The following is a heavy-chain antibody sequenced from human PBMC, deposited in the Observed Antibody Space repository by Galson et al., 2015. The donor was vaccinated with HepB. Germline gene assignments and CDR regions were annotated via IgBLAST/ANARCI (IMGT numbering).Heavy chain of an antibody. CDR2: MNPDGGRE. Sequence: SLRLSCAASGFTFSNYWMIWVRQAPGKGLEWVTHMNPDGGRENYLDSVKGRFTISRDNAKNSLYLQMNSVRAEDTAVYYCTRDGDLQIGDAYYDAFDVWGQGTMVTVSS. J-gene: IGHJ3*01. CDR1: GFTFSNYW. CDR3: TRDGDLQIGDAYYDAFDV. V-gene: IGHV3-7*01. D-gene: IGHD2-21*02.